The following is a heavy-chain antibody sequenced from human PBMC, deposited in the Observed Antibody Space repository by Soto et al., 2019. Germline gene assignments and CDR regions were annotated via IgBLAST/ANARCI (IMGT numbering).Heavy chain of an antibody. J-gene: IGHJ6*02. CDR2: IYYSGST. V-gene: IGHV4-28*01. CDR1: GYSITRSNW. CDR3: VRSLYDSSGYVHGMDV. D-gene: IGHD3-22*01. Sequence: PSETLSLTCAVSGYSITRSNWRGWIRQPPGKGLEWIGNIYYSGSTFYNPSLESRVTMSVDMSKNQFSLKLSSVTAVDTAVYYCVRSLYDSSGYVHGMDVWGQGTTVTVSS.